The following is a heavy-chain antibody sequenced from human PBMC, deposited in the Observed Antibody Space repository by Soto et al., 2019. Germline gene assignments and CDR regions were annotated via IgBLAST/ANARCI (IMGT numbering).Heavy chain of an antibody. Sequence: EVQLVESGGGLVQPGGPLRRSCAASGFTFSSFAMHWVRQAPGKGLEYVSVISSKGGSTYYANSVKDKFTISRDNSSNTLYIQMVSLRDEDMAVYYCAREEYCSSTSCYSFDYWGQGTLVTVSS. CDR1: GFTFSSFA. D-gene: IGHD2-2*01. V-gene: IGHV3-64*01. J-gene: IGHJ4*02. CDR2: ISSKGGST. CDR3: AREEYCSSTSCYSFDY.